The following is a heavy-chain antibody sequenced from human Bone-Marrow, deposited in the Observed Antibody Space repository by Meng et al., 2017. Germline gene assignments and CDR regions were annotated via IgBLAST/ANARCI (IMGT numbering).Heavy chain of an antibody. CDR3: ARAKRITMVRGLFDAFDI. Sequence: ASVKVSCKASGYTFTSYGISWVRQAPGQGLEWMGWISAYNGNTNYAQKFQGRVTITADKSTSTAYMELSSLRSEDTAVYYCARAKRITMVRGLFDAFDIWGQGTMVTVSS. J-gene: IGHJ3*02. CDR2: ISAYNGNT. D-gene: IGHD3-10*01. V-gene: IGHV1-18*01. CDR1: GYTFTSYG.